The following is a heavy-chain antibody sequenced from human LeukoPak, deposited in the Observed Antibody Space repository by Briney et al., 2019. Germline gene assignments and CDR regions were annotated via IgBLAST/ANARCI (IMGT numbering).Heavy chain of an antibody. CDR3: ARDSLRVGASHGAFDI. D-gene: IGHD1-26*01. V-gene: IGHV1-18*01. J-gene: IGHJ3*02. CDR2: ISAYNGNT. Sequence: GASVKVSCKASGYTFTSYGISWVRQAPGQGLEWMGWISAYNGNTNYAQKLQGRVTMTTDTSTSTAYMELRSLRSDDTAVYYCARDSLRVGASHGAFDIWGQGTMVTVSS. CDR1: GYTFTSYG.